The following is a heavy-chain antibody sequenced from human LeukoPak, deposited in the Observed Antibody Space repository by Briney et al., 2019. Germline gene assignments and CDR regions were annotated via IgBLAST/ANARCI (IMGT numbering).Heavy chain of an antibody. CDR3: ARDGAARGSGSFGD. J-gene: IGHJ4*02. CDR1: EFSVGSNY. D-gene: IGHD3-10*01. V-gene: IGHV3-66*01. Sequence: SGGSLRLSCAASEFSVGSNYMTWVRQAPGKGLEWVSLIYSGGSTYYADSVKGRFTISRDNSKNTLYLQMNSLRAEDTAVYYCARDGAARGSGSFGDWGQGTLVTVSS. CDR2: IYSGGST.